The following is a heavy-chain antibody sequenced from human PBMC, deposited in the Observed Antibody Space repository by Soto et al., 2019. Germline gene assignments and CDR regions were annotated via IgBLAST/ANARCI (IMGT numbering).Heavy chain of an antibody. Sequence: PSATLSLTCTVSGDSISNVNYCWSWIRQPPDKGLEWIGYIYHSGSTYYNPSLKSRVTISVDRSKNQFSLKLSSVTAADTAVYYCARGSEDGGNSDFDYWGQGTLVTVSS. CDR3: ARGSEDGGNSDFDY. CDR2: IYHSGST. D-gene: IGHD2-15*01. CDR1: GDSISNVNYC. J-gene: IGHJ4*02. V-gene: IGHV4-30-2*01.